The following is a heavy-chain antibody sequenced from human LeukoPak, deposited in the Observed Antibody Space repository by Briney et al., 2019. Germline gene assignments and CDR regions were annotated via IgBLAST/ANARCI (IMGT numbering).Heavy chain of an antibody. J-gene: IGHJ4*02. V-gene: IGHV4-34*01. D-gene: IGHD4-11*01. CDR1: GGPFSGYY. CDR2: ISQFGST. Sequence: PSETLSLTCDVLGGPFSGYYWSWIRQPPGRGLEWIGEISQFGSTDYNPSLKSRVTISVGTSGGRFSLKMTSVTAADSAVYYCARGGHSNHDPFDYWGQGTLVTVSS. CDR3: ARGGHSNHDPFDY.